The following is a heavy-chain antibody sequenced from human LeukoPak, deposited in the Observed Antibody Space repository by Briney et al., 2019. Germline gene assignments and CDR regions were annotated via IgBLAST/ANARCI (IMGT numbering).Heavy chain of an antibody. CDR2: IYYSGST. D-gene: IGHD5-18*01. V-gene: IGHV4-59*08. CDR3: ARLHDGYRYGADY. Sequence: SETLSLTCTVSSGSISSYYWSWIRQLPGKGLEWIGYIYYSGSTNYNPSLKSRVTISVDTSKNQFSLKLSPVTAADTAVYYCARLHDGYRYGADYWGQGTLVTAS. J-gene: IGHJ4*02. CDR1: SGSISSYY.